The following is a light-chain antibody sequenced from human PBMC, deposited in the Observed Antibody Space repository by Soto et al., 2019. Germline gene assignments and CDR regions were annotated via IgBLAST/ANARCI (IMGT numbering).Light chain of an antibody. J-gene: IGKJ4*01. CDR2: AAS. V-gene: IGKV1-39*01. CDR1: QSISSY. CDR3: QQSYSTPLT. Sequence: DIQMTHSPSSLSASVGDRVTITCRGSQSISSYLNWYQQKPGKAPKLLIYAASSLQSGVPSRFSGSGSGTDFTLTISSLQPEDFATYYCQQSYSTPLTFGGGTNVAIK.